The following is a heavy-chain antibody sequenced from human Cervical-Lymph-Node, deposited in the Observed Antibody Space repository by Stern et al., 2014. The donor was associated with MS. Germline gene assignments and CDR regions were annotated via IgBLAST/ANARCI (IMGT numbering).Heavy chain of an antibody. Sequence: QDQLVQSGAEVKKPGSSVKVSCKASGGTFRSYAISWVRQAPGPGLEWMGGSIPIFGTANYAQKFQGRVTITADESTSTAYMELSSLRSEDTAVYYCASVHSSSSGNWFDPWGQGTLVTVSS. CDR3: ASVHSSSSGNWFDP. D-gene: IGHD6-13*01. V-gene: IGHV1-69*12. CDR2: SIPIFGTA. J-gene: IGHJ5*02. CDR1: GGTFRSYA.